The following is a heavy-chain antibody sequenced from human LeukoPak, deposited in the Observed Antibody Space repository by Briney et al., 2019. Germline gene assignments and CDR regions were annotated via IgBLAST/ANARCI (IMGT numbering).Heavy chain of an antibody. CDR2: IKQDGSEK. Sequence: GGSLRLSCAASGFTFSSYWMSWVRQAPGKGLEWVANIKQDGSEKYYVDSVKGRFTISRDNAKNSLYLQMNSLRAEDTAVYYCASATYYDFWSGYYHYYYVDVWGKGTTVTVSS. J-gene: IGHJ6*03. CDR3: ASATYYDFWSGYYHYYYVDV. V-gene: IGHV3-7*01. CDR1: GFTFSSYW. D-gene: IGHD3-3*01.